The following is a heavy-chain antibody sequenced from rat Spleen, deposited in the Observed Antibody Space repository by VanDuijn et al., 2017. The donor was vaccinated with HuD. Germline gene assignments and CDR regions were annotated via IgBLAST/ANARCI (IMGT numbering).Heavy chain of an antibody. D-gene: IGHD5-1*01. V-gene: IGHV5-7*01. CDR1: GFTFSDYN. Sequence: EVQVVESGGGLVQPGRSLKLSCVTSGFTFSDYNMAWVRQAPRKGLEWVATISYDGTSTYYRDSVKGRFTISRDNAKSTLYLQMDSLRSEETATYYCARHPGSRWYFDFWGPGTMVTVSS. CDR3: ARHPGSRWYFDF. CDR2: ISYDGTST. J-gene: IGHJ1*01.